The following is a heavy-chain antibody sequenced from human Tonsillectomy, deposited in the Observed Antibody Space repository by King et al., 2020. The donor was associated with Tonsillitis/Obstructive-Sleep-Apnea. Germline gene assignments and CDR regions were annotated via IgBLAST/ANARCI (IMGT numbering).Heavy chain of an antibody. D-gene: IGHD3-22*01. J-gene: IGHJ3*02. CDR1: GDSINTFY. CDR3: ARHGAYEDAFDI. CDR2: IYYSGST. Sequence: VQLQESGPGLVKPSETLSLTCTVSGDSINTFYWNWIRQPPGKGLEWIGNIYYSGSTNYNPSLMSRVTISVDTSKNQFSLRLSSVTAADTAVYYCARHGAYEDAFDIWGQGTMVTVSS. V-gene: IGHV4-59*08.